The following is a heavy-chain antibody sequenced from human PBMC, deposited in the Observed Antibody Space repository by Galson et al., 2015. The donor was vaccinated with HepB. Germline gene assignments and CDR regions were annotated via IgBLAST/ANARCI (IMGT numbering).Heavy chain of an antibody. Sequence: SVTVSCKASGSTFTSYYMHWVRQAPGQWLEWMGIINPSGGSTSYAQKFQGRVTMTRDTSTSTVYMELSSLRSEDTAVYYCARGGALKYYDSSGYYVGWTGENDYLPLKDPPNWYFDLWGRGTLVTVSS. V-gene: IGHV1-46*01. CDR1: GSTFTSYY. D-gene: IGHD3-22*01. CDR2: INPSGGST. J-gene: IGHJ2*01. CDR3: ARGGALKYYDSSGYYVGWTGENDYLPLKDPPNWYFDL.